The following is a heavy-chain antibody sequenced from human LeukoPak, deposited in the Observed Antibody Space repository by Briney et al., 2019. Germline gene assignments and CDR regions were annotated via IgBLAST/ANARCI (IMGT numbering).Heavy chain of an antibody. Sequence: GASVKVSFKGSGYTFSRYGVSWVRQAPGQGLEWMGWISGFNGSTNYAQTLQGKVTMTTDTAKGTAYLELGSLRPDDTAVYYCARETHHKRPTVTPVGACDIWGQGTMVTVAS. V-gene: IGHV1-18*01. CDR3: ARETHHKRPTVTPVGACDI. CDR2: ISGFNGST. D-gene: IGHD4-17*01. CDR1: GYTFSRYG. J-gene: IGHJ3*02.